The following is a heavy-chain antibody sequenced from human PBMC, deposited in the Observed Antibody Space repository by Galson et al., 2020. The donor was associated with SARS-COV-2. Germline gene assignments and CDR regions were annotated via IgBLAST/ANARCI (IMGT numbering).Heavy chain of an antibody. CDR2: IYSSGYSSAST. Sequence: SETLSLTCTVSSDSITNYYYTWIRQPPGKGLEWIGHIYSSGYSSASTSFNPSLKSRVTLSIDTSKNQVSLKVTSVTAADTAVYYCACGSTVFKYYFDHWGQGALVTVSS. D-gene: IGHD1-26*01. J-gene: IGHJ4*02. V-gene: IGHV4-59*13. CDR3: ACGSTVFKYYFDH. CDR1: SDSITNYY.